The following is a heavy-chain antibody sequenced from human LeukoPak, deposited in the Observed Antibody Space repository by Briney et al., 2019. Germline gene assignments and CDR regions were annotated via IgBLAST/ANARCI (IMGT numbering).Heavy chain of an antibody. CDR1: GFTFDDYA. CDR2: ISWNSGSI. V-gene: IGHV3-9*01. J-gene: IGHJ3*02. CDR3: TTDEGVIVVVPAAMGPDAFDI. Sequence: GGSLRLSCAASGFTFDDYAMHWVRQAPGKGLEWVSGISWNSGSIGYADSVKGRFTLSRDNAKNTLYLQMNSLKTEDTAVYYCTTDEGVIVVVPAAMGPDAFDIWGQGTMVTVSS. D-gene: IGHD2-2*01.